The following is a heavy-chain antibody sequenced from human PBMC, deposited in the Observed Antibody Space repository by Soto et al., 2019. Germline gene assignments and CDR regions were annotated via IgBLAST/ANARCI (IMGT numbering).Heavy chain of an antibody. CDR3: AREFPYYVSSDSYLDY. J-gene: IGHJ4*02. CDR2: TYYRSRWYN. CDR1: GDSVSGNSAA. Sequence: PSQTLSLTCAISGDSVSGNSAAWNWIRQSPSRGLEWLGRTYYRSRWYNDYAVSVKSRITVTPDTSKNQFSLHLNSVTPEDTAVYYFAREFPYYVSSDSYLDYWGQGALVTVPQ. V-gene: IGHV6-1*01. D-gene: IGHD3-16*01.